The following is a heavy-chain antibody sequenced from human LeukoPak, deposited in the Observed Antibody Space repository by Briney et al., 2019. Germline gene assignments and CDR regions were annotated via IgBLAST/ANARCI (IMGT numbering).Heavy chain of an antibody. CDR1: GGSFSGYY. J-gene: IGHJ5*01. CDR2: INHSGST. V-gene: IGHV4-34*01. Sequence: PSETLSLTCAVYGGSFSGYYWSCIRQPPGKGLEWIGEINHSGSTNYNPSLKSRVTISVDTSKNQFSLKLSSVTAADTAVYYCARRAWYCSGGCCYRIPLLSPFEPRGPGTLVTVSS. D-gene: IGHD2-15*01. CDR3: ARRAWYCSGGCCYRIPLLSPFEP.